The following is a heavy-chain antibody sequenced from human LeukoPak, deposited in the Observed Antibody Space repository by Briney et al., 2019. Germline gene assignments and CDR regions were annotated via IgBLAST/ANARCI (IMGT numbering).Heavy chain of an antibody. Sequence: SETLSLTCAVYGGSFSGYYWSWIRQPPGKGLEWIGEINHSGSTNYNPSLKSRVTISVDTSKNQFSLKLSSVTAADTAVYYCARHPAFGYSGYDLGSGFDYWGQGTLVTVSS. CDR3: ARHPAFGYSGYDLGSGFDY. CDR1: GGSFSGYY. CDR2: INHSGST. V-gene: IGHV4-34*01. J-gene: IGHJ4*02. D-gene: IGHD5-12*01.